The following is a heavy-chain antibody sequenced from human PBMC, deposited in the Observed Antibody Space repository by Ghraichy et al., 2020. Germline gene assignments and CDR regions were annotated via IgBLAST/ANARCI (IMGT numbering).Heavy chain of an antibody. CDR3: ARDPSPYDSSGYFRRPFDY. V-gene: IGHV4-34*01. J-gene: IGHJ4*02. D-gene: IGHD3-22*01. Sequence: SETLSLTCAVYGGSFSGYYWSWIRQPPGKGLEWIGEINHSGSTNYNPSLKSRVTISVDTSKNQFSLKLSSVTAADTAVYYCARDPSPYDSSGYFRRPFDYWGQGTLVTVSS. CDR1: GGSFSGYY. CDR2: INHSGST.